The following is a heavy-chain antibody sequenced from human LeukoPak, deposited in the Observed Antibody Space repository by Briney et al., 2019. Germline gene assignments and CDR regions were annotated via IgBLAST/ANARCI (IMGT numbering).Heavy chain of an antibody. V-gene: IGHV3-21*01. CDR3: ARGGSYDSSGYHY. CDR2: ISSSSSYI. D-gene: IGHD3-22*01. CDR1: GFTFSSYS. J-gene: IGHJ4*02. Sequence: GGSLRLSCAASGFTFSSYSMNWVRQAPGKGLEWVSSISSSSSYIYYADSAKGRFTISRDNAKNSLYLKMNRLRAEDTAVYYCARGGSYDSSGYHYWGQGTLVTVSS.